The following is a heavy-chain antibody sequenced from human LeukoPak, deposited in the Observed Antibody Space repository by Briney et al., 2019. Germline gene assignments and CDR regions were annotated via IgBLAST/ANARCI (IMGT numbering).Heavy chain of an antibody. CDR2: VYYSGDL. Sequence: SETLSLTCTVTGDSISSSDYYWGWIRQPPGKGLEWIGIVYYSGDLYYNPSLKSRVTISADTSNNGFSLQLTSVTAADTAIYYCARVLSGYGSGKGY. D-gene: IGHD3-10*01. J-gene: IGHJ4*03. V-gene: IGHV4-39*07. CDR1: GDSISSSDYY. CDR3: ARVLSGYGSGKGY.